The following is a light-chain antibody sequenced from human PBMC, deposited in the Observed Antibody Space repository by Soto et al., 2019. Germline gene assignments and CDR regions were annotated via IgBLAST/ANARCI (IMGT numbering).Light chain of an antibody. CDR1: QSVTTY. Sequence: EIVLTQSPATLSLSPGERATLSCRASQSVTTYLVWYQQKPGQAPRLLISDASNRATGIPARLSGSGSGTDFTLTISSLEPEDSAIYYCQQRSNWPLTFGGWTKVQIK. V-gene: IGKV3-11*01. CDR2: DAS. CDR3: QQRSNWPLT. J-gene: IGKJ4*01.